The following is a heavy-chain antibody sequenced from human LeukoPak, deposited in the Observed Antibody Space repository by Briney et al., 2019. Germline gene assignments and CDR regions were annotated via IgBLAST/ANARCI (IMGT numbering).Heavy chain of an antibody. V-gene: IGHV1-69*13. CDR2: IIPILGTA. CDR3: ARKRVQGIAGYYFYGMDV. D-gene: IGHD6-13*01. CDR1: GGTFSSYA. Sequence: GASVKVSSKASGGTFSSYAISWVRQAPGQGLEWMGGIIPILGTANYAQKFQGRVTITADESTSTAYMELSSLRSEDTAVYYCARKRVQGIAGYYFYGMDVWGQGTTVTVSS. J-gene: IGHJ6*02.